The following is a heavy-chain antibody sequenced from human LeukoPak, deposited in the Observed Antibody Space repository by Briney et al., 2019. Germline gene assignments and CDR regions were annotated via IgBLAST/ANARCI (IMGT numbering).Heavy chain of an antibody. CDR2: IYSGGST. D-gene: IGHD5-18*01. V-gene: IGHV3-53*01. CDR1: GFTVSNNY. CDR3: IYGYTLDF. J-gene: IGHJ4*02. Sequence: GGSLRLSCAASGFTVSNNYTNWVRQAPGKGLEWVSVIYSGGSTNYADSVKGRFTISRDNSKNTLYLQMNSLRAEDTAVYYCIYGYTLDFWGQGTLVTVSS.